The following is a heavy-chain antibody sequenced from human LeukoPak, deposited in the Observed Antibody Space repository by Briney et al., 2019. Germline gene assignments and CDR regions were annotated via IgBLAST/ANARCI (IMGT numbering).Heavy chain of an antibody. Sequence: GVSLRLSCAASGFSLSNYAMSWVRQAPGKGLEWDSGISDSGGTTYYADSVKGRFTISRDNSKKTLYLQMNSLTAEDTAVYYCAKDRRRFWSGYLDYWGQGALVTVSS. CDR3: AKDRRRFWSGYLDY. J-gene: IGHJ4*02. CDR1: GFSLSNYA. CDR2: ISDSGGTT. V-gene: IGHV3-23*01. D-gene: IGHD3-3*01.